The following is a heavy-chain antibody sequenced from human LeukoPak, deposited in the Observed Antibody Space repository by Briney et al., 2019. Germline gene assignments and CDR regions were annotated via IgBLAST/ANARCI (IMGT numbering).Heavy chain of an antibody. J-gene: IGHJ4*02. CDR2: ISSSSYT. CDR1: GFTFSDYY. Sequence: GSLRLSCAASGFTFSDYYMSWIRQAPGKGLEWVSYISSSSYTNYADSVKGRFTISRDNAKNSLYLQMNSLRAEDTAVYYCARDQGCSSTSCYGTPYYFDYWGQGTLVTVSS. CDR3: ARDQGCSSTSCYGTPYYFDY. D-gene: IGHD2-2*01. V-gene: IGHV3-11*05.